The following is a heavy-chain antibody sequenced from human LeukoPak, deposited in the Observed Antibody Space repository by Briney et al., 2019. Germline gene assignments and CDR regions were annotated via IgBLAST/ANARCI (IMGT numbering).Heavy chain of an antibody. CDR3: ARHPSALNFFDH. Sequence: SETLSLTCTVSGGSISIGSYYWDWLRQAPGKGLEWIGNINHGGSTYYKASLKSRVTISVDTSNNLFSLTLTSVTAADTAVYYCARHPSALNFFDHWGQGTLVTVSS. CDR1: GGSISIGSYY. D-gene: IGHD1-7*01. J-gene: IGHJ5*02. CDR2: INHGGST. V-gene: IGHV4-39*01.